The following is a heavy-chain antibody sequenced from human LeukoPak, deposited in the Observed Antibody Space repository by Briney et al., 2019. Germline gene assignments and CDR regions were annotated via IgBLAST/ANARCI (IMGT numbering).Heavy chain of an antibody. CDR2: ISGSGGST. V-gene: IGHV3-23*01. CDR1: GFTFDNYG. D-gene: IGHD5-24*01. Sequence: PGGSLRLSCAASGFTFDNYGMSWVRQAPGKGLEWVSSISGSGGSTYYADSVKGRFTISRDNSKNTLYLQMNSLRAEDTAVYYCAKDRWRGAFDIWGQGTMVTVSS. CDR3: AKDRWRGAFDI. J-gene: IGHJ3*02.